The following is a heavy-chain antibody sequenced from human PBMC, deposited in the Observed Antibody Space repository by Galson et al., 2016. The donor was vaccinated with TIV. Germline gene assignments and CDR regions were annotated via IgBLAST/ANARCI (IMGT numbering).Heavy chain of an antibody. J-gene: IGHJ6*02. V-gene: IGHV3-23*01. CDR2: ISGSGATT. CDR1: GFTFSSHA. D-gene: IGHD3-10*01. CDR3: AKVPSSGFSYYYGWDV. Sequence: SLRLSCAASGFTFSSHAMTWVRQAPGKGLEWVSAISGSGATTHYADSAKGRFTISRDNSKNTLYVQMNSLRAEDTAVYYCAKVPSSGFSYYYGWDVWGQGTTFTVS.